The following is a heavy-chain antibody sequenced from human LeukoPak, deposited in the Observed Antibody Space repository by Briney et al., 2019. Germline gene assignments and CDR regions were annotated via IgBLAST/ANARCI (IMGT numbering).Heavy chain of an antibody. V-gene: IGHV3-48*03. CDR3: ALLAVASDFDY. D-gene: IGHD6-19*01. CDR2: IGSSGSTI. J-gene: IGHJ4*02. Sequence: GGSLRLSCAVSGFPSSVYEMSWVRQAPGKGLEWVSNIGSSGSTIYYADSVKGRFSISRDNAKSSLYLQMNSLRVEDTAVYYCALLAVASDFDYWGQGALVTVSS. CDR1: GFPSSVYE.